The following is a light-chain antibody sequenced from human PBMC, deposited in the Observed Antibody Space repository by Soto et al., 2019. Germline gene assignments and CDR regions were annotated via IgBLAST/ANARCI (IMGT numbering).Light chain of an antibody. CDR3: RSYVGNNNYV. CDR2: EVT. J-gene: IGLJ1*01. V-gene: IGLV2-8*01. CDR1: SSDVGGYNY. Sequence: QSVLTQPPSASGSPGQSVAISCTGTSSDVGGYNYVSWYQHYPGKAPKLMMYEVTKRPSGFPDRFSGSKSGNTASLTVSGLQAEDEADYYCRSYVGNNNYVFGTGTKVTVL.